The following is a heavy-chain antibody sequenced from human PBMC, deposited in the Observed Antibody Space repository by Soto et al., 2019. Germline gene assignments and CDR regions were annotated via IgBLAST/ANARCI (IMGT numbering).Heavy chain of an antibody. CDR2: IIPIFGTA. J-gene: IGHJ6*02. D-gene: IGHD2-2*01. CDR1: GGTFSSYA. Sequence: GASVKVSCKASGGTFSSYAISWVRQAPGQGLEWMGGIIPIFGTANYAQKFQGRVTITADESTSTAYMELSSLRSEDTAVYYCARVCSSTSCYVSLQYYYGMDVWGQGTRVTVSS. V-gene: IGHV1-69*13. CDR3: ARVCSSTSCYVSLQYYYGMDV.